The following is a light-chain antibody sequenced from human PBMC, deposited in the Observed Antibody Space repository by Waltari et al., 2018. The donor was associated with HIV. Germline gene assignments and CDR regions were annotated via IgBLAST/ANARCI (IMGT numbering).Light chain of an antibody. CDR1: KSDVGGYKY. V-gene: IGLV2-14*03. CDR3: SSYTTTNTWL. CDR2: DVS. Sequence: QSALTQPASMSGSPGQSITIPCIGTKSDVGGYKYVSWYQQHPGRAPKILIYDVSSRPLGVSDRFSGSKSANTASLTISGLQAEDEADYYCSSYTTTNTWLFGGGTRLTVL. J-gene: IGLJ2*01.